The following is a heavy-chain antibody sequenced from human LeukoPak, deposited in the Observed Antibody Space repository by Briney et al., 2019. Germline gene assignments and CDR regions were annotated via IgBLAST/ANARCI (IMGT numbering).Heavy chain of an antibody. Sequence: SETLSLTCTVSGGSISSGGYYWSWICQHPGKGLEWIGYIYYSGSTYYNPSLKSRVTISVDTSKNQFSLKLSSVTAADTAVYYCARGGALGPPYFDYWGQGTLVTVSS. J-gene: IGHJ4*02. CDR2: IYYSGST. CDR3: ARGGALGPPYFDY. V-gene: IGHV4-31*03. D-gene: IGHD3-16*01. CDR1: GGSISSGGYY.